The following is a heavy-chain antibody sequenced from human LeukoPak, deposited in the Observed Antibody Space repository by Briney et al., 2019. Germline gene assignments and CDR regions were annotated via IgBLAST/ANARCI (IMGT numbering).Heavy chain of an antibody. J-gene: IGHJ6*02. V-gene: IGHV3-30-3*01. CDR2: ISYDGSNK. CDR3: ARDSCYDILTGYCYYYYYGMDV. D-gene: IGHD3-9*01. CDR1: GFTFSSYA. Sequence: GGSLRLSCAASGFTFSSYAMHWVRQAPGKGLEWVAVISYDGSNKYYADSVKGRFTISRDNSKNTLYLQMNSLRAEDTAVYYCARDSCYDILTGYCYYYYYGMDVWGQGTTVTVSS.